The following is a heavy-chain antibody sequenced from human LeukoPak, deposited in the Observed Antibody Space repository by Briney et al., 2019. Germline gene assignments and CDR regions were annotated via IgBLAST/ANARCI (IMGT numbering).Heavy chain of an antibody. CDR2: IIPIFGTA. Sequence: SVKVSCKASGGTFSSYAISWVRQAPGQGLEWMGRIIPIFGTANYAQKFQGRVTITTDESTSTAYMELSSLRSEDAAVYYCARDLMGDGDYYYWGQGTLVTVSS. D-gene: IGHD4-17*01. CDR3: ARDLMGDGDYYY. J-gene: IGHJ4*02. CDR1: GGTFSSYA. V-gene: IGHV1-69*05.